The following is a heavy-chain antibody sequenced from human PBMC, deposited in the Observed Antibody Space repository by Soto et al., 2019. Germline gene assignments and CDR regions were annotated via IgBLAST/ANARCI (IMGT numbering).Heavy chain of an antibody. CDR2: IYYSGST. J-gene: IGHJ6*02. V-gene: IGHV4-39*02. D-gene: IGHD6-13*01. CDR1: GGSISSSSYY. Sequence: LSLTCTVSGGSISSSSYYWGWIRQPPGKGLEWIGSIYYSGSTYYNPSLKSRVIISVDTSKNQFSLKLSSVTAADTAVYYCAREWSGSSFGYYYYGMDVWGQGTTVTVSS. CDR3: AREWSGSSFGYYYYGMDV.